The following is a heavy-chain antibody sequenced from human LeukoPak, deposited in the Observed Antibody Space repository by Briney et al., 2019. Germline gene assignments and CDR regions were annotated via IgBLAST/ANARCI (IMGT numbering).Heavy chain of an antibody. J-gene: IGHJ6*03. Sequence: GGSLRLSCAASGFTFSNYALSWVRQAPGKGLEWVSGIHGSGDNTYYADSVKGRFTSSRDNSKNTLFLQMNNLRVEDTAVYYCATNPPQYSVSSYYYYFYMDVWGKGTAVTISS. D-gene: IGHD1-26*01. V-gene: IGHV3-23*01. CDR3: ATNPPQYSVSSYYYYFYMDV. CDR2: IHGSGDNT. CDR1: GFTFSNYA.